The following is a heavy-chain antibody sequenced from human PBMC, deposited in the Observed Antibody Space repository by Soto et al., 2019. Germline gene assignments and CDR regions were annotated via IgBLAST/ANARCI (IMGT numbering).Heavy chain of an antibody. Sequence: QVQLVESGGGVVQPGRSLRLSCAASGFTFSSYAMHWVRQAPGKGLEWVAVISYDGSNKYYADSVKGRFTISRDNSKNTLYLQMNSLRAEDTAVYYCARDRGAYCGGDYYSFVDYWGQGTLVTVSS. V-gene: IGHV3-30-3*01. CDR3: ARDRGAYCGGDYYSFVDY. CDR1: GFTFSSYA. CDR2: ISYDGSNK. D-gene: IGHD2-21*02. J-gene: IGHJ4*02.